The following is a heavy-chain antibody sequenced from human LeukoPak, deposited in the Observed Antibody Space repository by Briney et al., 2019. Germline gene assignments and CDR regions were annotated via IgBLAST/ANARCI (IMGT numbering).Heavy chain of an antibody. J-gene: IGHJ4*02. CDR3: ARAYCSGGSCYLDY. V-gene: IGHV1-2*02. Sequence: ASVTVSCKASGYTFTGYYMHWVRQAPGQGLEWMGWINPNSGGTNYAQKFQGRVTMTRDTSISTAYMELSRLRSDDTAVYYCARAYCSGGSCYLDYWGQGTLVTVSS. CDR2: INPNSGGT. CDR1: GYTFTGYY. D-gene: IGHD2-15*01.